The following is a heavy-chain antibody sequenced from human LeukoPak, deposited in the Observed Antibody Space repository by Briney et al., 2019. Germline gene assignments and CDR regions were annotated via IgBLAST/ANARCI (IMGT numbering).Heavy chain of an antibody. CDR1: GFTFSNAW. CDR2: IKSKTDGGTT. V-gene: IGHV3-15*01. D-gene: IGHD6-13*01. J-gene: IGHJ4*02. CDR3: TTAVIAAAGTAPGY. Sequence: PGGSLRLSCAASGFTFSNAWMSWVRQAPGKGLEWVGRIKSKTDGGTTDYAAPVKGRFTISRDDSKNTLYLQMNSLKTEDTAVYYCTTAVIAAAGTAPGYWGQGTLVTVSS.